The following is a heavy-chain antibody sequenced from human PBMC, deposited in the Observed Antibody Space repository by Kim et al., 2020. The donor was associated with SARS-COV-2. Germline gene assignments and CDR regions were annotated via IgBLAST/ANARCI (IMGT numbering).Heavy chain of an antibody. CDR1: GLSFSDSY. V-gene: IGHV3-11*01. D-gene: IGHD5-12*01. J-gene: IGHJ4*02. Sequence: GGSLRLSCAASGLSFSDSYMNWVRQAPGKGLEWLSFISTRGESIFYADSVEGRFTISRDNAKNSLYLQMNYLRDEDTAVYHCARSGNGYNAFGIWGQGVLVTVSS. CDR2: ISTRGESI. CDR3: ARSGNGYNAFGI.